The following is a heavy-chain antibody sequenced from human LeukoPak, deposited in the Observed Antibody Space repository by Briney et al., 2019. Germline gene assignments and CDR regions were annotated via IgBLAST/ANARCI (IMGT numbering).Heavy chain of an antibody. V-gene: IGHV3-11*04. CDR3: ARVEGSNYDFWSGYSLRYNWFDP. J-gene: IGHJ5*02. CDR2: ISSSGSTI. CDR1: GFTFSDYY. D-gene: IGHD3-3*01. Sequence: GGSLRLSCAASGFTFSDYYMSWIRQAPGQGLEWVSYISSSGSTISYAASVKGRFTISRENAKNSLYLQMNSLRAEDTAVYYCARVEGSNYDFWSGYSLRYNWFDPWGQGTLVTVSS.